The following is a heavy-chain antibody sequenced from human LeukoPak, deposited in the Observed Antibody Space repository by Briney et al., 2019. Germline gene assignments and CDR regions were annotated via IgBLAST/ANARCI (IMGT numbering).Heavy chain of an antibody. CDR1: GFTFTTYW. CDR3: VRDIDGYYYGTIGSYLWFDY. CDR2: IKQDGSEK. Sequence: GGSLRLSCAASGFTFTTYWMSWVRQAPGKGLEWVANIKQDGSEKSYVDSVKGRFTISRDNAKNSLYLQMNSLRAEDTAVYYCVRDIDGYYYGTIGSYLWFDYWGRGAQVTVSS. D-gene: IGHD3-10*01. J-gene: IGHJ4*02. V-gene: IGHV3-7*01.